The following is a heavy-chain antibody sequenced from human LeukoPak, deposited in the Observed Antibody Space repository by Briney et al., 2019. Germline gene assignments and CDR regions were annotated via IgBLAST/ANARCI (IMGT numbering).Heavy chain of an antibody. V-gene: IGHV1-2*02. J-gene: IGHJ5*02. Sequence: EASVKVSCKASGYTFTGYYMHWVRQAPGQGLEWMGWINPNSGRTNYAQKFQGRVTMTRDTSISTAYMELSRLRSDDTAVYYCAREDSGSYYNWFDPWGQGTLVTVSS. CDR3: AREDSGSYYNWFDP. CDR1: GYTFTGYY. CDR2: INPNSGRT. D-gene: IGHD1-26*01.